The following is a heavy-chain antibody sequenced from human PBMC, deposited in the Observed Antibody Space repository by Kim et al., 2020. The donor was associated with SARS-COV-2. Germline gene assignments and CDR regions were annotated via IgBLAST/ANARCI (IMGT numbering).Heavy chain of an antibody. CDR3: ARAPTVVTSMDY. Sequence: YYNPSIKSRVTISVDTSKNQFSLKLSSVTAADTAVYYCARAPTVVTSMDYWGQGTLVTVSS. V-gene: IGHV4-39*01. D-gene: IGHD4-17*01. J-gene: IGHJ4*02.